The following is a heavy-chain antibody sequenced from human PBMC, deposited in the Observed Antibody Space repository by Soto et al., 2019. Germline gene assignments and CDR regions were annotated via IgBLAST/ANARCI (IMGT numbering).Heavy chain of an antibody. CDR1: GYTFTGYY. Sequence: ASVKVSCKASGYTFTGYYMHWVRQAPGQGLEWMGWINPNSGGTNYAQKFQGWVTMTRDTSINTAYMELSRLRSDDTAVYYCARDRPSVGDFWSGYLFDYWGQGTLVTVSS. D-gene: IGHD3-3*01. V-gene: IGHV1-2*04. CDR3: ARDRPSVGDFWSGYLFDY. CDR2: INPNSGGT. J-gene: IGHJ4*02.